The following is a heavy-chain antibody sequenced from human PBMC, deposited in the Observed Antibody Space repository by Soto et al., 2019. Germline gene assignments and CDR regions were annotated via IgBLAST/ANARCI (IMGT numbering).Heavy chain of an antibody. Sequence: EVQLVESGGGLVKPGGSLRLSCAASGFTFSSYSMNWVRQATGKGLEWVSSISSSSSYIYYADSVKGRFTISRDNAKNSLYLQMNSLRAEDTAVYYCARDSPLYAFDIWGQGTMVTVSS. J-gene: IGHJ3*02. CDR2: ISSSSSYI. CDR3: ARDSPLYAFDI. V-gene: IGHV3-21*01. CDR1: GFTFSSYS.